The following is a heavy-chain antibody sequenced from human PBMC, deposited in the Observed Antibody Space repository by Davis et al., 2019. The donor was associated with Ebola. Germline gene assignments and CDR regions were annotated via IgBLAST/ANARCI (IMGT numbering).Heavy chain of an antibody. D-gene: IGHD2-21*02. V-gene: IGHV3-9*01. J-gene: IGHJ4*02. CDR2: ISWNSGSI. CDR1: GFTFDDYA. Sequence: PGGSLRLSCAASGFTFDDYAMHWVRQPPGKGLEWVSGISWNSGSIGYEDSVKGRFTISRDNAKNSLYLQMNSLRAEDTALYFCAKIGGDVSGSDSWGPGTLVTVSS. CDR3: AKIGGDVSGSDS.